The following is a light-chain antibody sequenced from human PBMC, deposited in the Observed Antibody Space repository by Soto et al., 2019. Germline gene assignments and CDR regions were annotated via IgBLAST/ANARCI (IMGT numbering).Light chain of an antibody. Sequence: EIVMTQSPGTLSGSPGGRATLSCRASQSVSSDLAWYQQNPGQAPRLLIYDASTRPTRIPARFIGSGSGTEFTLTISSLQSEDFAVYYCQQYNKWPGTFGQGTQVEIK. CDR1: QSVSSD. CDR3: QQYNKWPGT. CDR2: DAS. J-gene: IGKJ1*01. V-gene: IGKV3-15*01.